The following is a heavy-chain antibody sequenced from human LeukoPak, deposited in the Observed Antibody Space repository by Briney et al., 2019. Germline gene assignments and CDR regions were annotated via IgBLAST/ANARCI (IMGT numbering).Heavy chain of an antibody. Sequence: ASVKVSCKASGYPFSNFAISWVRQAPGQGLEWMGWISDSNGNLNYAQRLQGRVTITTDTSTSTAYMELRSLRSDDTAVYYCVSYDSSGYYPTWGQGTLVTVSS. J-gene: IGHJ5*02. CDR2: ISDSNGNL. CDR1: GYPFSNFA. V-gene: IGHV1-18*01. D-gene: IGHD3-22*01. CDR3: VSYDSSGYYPT.